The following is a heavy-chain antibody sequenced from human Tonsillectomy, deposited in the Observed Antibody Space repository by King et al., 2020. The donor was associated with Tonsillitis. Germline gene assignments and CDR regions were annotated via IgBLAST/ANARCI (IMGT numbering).Heavy chain of an antibody. CDR2: ISGRDTRT. Sequence: VQLVESGGGLVQPGGSLRLSCEASGFTFSTYAMIWVRQAPGNGPESVSAISGRDTRTFYADSVKGRFTISRDDSKNTVSLQMSSLRAEETAVYYCAKESPYSGNYRFYYFDYWGQGTLVTVSS. V-gene: IGHV3-23*04. J-gene: IGHJ4*02. D-gene: IGHD1-26*01. CDR3: AKESPYSGNYRFYYFDY. CDR1: GFTFSTYA.